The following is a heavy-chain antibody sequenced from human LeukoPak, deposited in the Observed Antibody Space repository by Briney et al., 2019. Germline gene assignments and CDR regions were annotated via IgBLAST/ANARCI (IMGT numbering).Heavy chain of an antibody. V-gene: IGHV3-30*18. CDR2: ISYDGSNK. CDR3: AKDTYYYDSSGLIDY. J-gene: IGHJ4*02. D-gene: IGHD3-22*01. CDR1: GLTFSSYG. Sequence: GGSLRLSCAASGLTFSSYGMHWVRQAPGKGLEWVAVISYDGSNKYYADSVKGRFTISRDNSKNTLYLQMNSLRAEDTAVYYCAKDTYYYDSSGLIDYWGQGTLVTVSS.